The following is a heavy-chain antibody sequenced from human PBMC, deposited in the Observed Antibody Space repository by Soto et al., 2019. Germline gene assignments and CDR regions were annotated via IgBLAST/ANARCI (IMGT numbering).Heavy chain of an antibody. J-gene: IGHJ5*02. CDR3: ARDSARWLQLPDQ. CDR2: ISYDGVYK. D-gene: IGHD5-12*01. V-gene: IGHV3-30-3*01. CDR1: GFTFRNYS. Sequence: ESGGGVVQPGRSLRVSCAASGFTFRNYSMHWVRQAPGKGLEWVAVISYDGVYKYYGDSMKGRFTISRDNSRSMVYLQMTSLRPEDTAVYYCARDSARWLQLPDQWGQGTLVTVSS.